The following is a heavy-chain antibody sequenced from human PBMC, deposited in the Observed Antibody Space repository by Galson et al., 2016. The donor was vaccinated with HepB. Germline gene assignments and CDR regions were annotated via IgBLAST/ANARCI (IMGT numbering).Heavy chain of an antibody. CDR1: GFTVSSNY. J-gene: IGHJ2*01. CDR3: ARDIYTRGGFFDL. Sequence: SLRLSCAASGFTVSSNYMSWVRQAPGKGLEWVSLIYGGSTYYADSVKGRFTISRDNSKNTLYLQMNSLRAEDTAVYYCARDIYTRGGFFDLWGRGTLVTVSS. D-gene: IGHD1-26*01. CDR2: IYGGST. V-gene: IGHV3-66*01.